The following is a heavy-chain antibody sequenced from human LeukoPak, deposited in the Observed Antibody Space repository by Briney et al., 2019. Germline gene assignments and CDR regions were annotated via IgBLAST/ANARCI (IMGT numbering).Heavy chain of an antibody. V-gene: IGHV4-4*07. CDR1: GGSISSYY. J-gene: IGHJ4*02. Sequence: SETLSLTCTVSGGSISSYYWSWIRQPAGKGLGWIGRIYTSGSTNYNPSLKSRVTMSVDTSKNQFSLKLSSVTAADTAVYYCARDYYGAGCFDCWGQGTFVTVSS. CDR3: ARDYYGAGCFDC. CDR2: IYTSGST. D-gene: IGHD3-10*01.